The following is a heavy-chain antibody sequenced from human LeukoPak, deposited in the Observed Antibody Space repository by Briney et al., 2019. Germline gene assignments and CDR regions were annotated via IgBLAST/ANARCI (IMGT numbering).Heavy chain of an antibody. CDR2: ISWNSGSI. J-gene: IGHJ4*02. CDR1: GFTFDDYA. Sequence: GGSLRLSCAASGFTFDDYAMHWVRQAPGKGLEWVSGISWNSGSIGYADSVKGRFTISRDNSKNTLYLQMNSLRAEDTAVYYCAKEFLVPSPGDWGQGTLVTVSS. V-gene: IGHV3-9*01. CDR3: AKEFLVPSPGD. D-gene: IGHD3-10*01.